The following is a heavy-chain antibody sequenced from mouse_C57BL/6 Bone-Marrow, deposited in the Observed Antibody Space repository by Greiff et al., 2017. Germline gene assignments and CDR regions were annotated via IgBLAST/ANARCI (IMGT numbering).Heavy chain of an antibody. CDR1: GYTFTRYW. Sequence: LQQPGAELVKPGASVKLSCKASGYTFTRYWMHWVKQRPGQGLEWIGMIHPSSGSTNYNETFKSKATLTVDKSSSTAYMQLSSLTSEDTAVYYCAREFNYWGQGTILTVS. CDR3: AREFNY. V-gene: IGHV1-64*01. J-gene: IGHJ2*01. CDR2: IHPSSGST.